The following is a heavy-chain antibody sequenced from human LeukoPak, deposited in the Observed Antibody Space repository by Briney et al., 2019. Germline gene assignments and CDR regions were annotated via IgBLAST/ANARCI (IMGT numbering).Heavy chain of an antibody. V-gene: IGHV4-59*08. J-gene: IGHJ3*02. CDR2: IYYSGST. CDR1: GGSISSYY. CDR3: ASDSHTMIADGGAFDI. Sequence: PSETLSLTCTVSGGSISSYYWSWIRQPPGKGLEWIGYIYYSGSTYYNPSLKSRVTISVDTSKNQFSLKLSSVTAADTAVYYCASDSHTMIADGGAFDIWGQGTMVTVSS. D-gene: IGHD3-22*01.